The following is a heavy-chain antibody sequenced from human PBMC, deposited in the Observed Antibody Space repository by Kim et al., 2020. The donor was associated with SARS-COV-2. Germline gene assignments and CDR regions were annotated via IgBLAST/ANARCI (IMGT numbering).Heavy chain of an antibody. D-gene: IGHD3-9*01. CDR1: GYTFTGYY. V-gene: IGHV1-2*04. CDR3: ARGSYDILTGSWYAFDI. Sequence: ASVKVSCKASGYTFTGYYMHWVRQAPGQGLEWMGWINPNSGGTNYAQKFQGWVTMTRDTSISTAYMELSRLRSDDTAVYYCARGSYDILTGSWYAFDIWGQGTMVTVAS. J-gene: IGHJ3*02. CDR2: INPNSGGT.